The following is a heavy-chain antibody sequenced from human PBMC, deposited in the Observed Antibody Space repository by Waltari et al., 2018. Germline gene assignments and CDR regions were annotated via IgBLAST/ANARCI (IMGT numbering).Heavy chain of an antibody. CDR2: ISSSSSYI. CDR1: GFTFSSYS. J-gene: IGHJ4*02. Sequence: EVQLVESGGGLVKPGGPLRLSCAASGFTFSSYSMNWVRQAPGKGLEWVSSISSSSSYIYYADSVKGRFTISRDNAKNSLYLQMNSLRAEDTAVYYCARDVGARGDFDYWGQGTLVTVSS. D-gene: IGHD1-26*01. CDR3: ARDVGARGDFDY. V-gene: IGHV3-21*01.